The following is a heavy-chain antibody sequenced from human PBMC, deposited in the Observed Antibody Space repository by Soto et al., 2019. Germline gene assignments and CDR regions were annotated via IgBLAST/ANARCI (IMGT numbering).Heavy chain of an antibody. J-gene: IGHJ4*02. CDR3: ARKQAGFFYGIDY. CDR1: GGSISTGGYY. V-gene: IGHV4-31*03. CDR2: IDGSGYT. D-gene: IGHD3-3*01. Sequence: SATLSLTCTVSGGSISTGGYYWSWIRQYPGKGLEWLGYIDGSGYTFYNPSLQSRLTLSMDTSKNQFSLKLSSATAADTAVYFCARKQAGFFYGIDYWGQGTLVTVSS.